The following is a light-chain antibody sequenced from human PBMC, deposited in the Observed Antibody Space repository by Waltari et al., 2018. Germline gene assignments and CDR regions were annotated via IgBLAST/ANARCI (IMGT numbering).Light chain of an antibody. CDR3: QQYNNWPPYT. CDR2: GAS. Sequence: EIVMTQSPATLSVSPGERATLSCRASQSVSSNLAWYQQKPGQAPRRLIDGASTRATGIPARFSGSGSGTEFTLTNSSLQSEDFAVYYCQQYNNWPPYTFGQGTKLEIK. CDR1: QSVSSN. V-gene: IGKV3-15*01. J-gene: IGKJ2*01.